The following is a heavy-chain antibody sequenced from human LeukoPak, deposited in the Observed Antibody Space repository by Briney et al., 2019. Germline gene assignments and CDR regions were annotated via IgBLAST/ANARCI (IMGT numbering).Heavy chain of an antibody. CDR3: AREGRYYYDSSGYLREVDYYYYMDV. CDR2: ISSSSSYI. D-gene: IGHD3-22*01. CDR1: GFTFSSYW. V-gene: IGHV3-21*01. J-gene: IGHJ6*03. Sequence: GGSLRLSCAASGFTFSSYWMHWVRQAPGKGLEWVSSISSSSSYIYYADSVKGRFTISRDNAKNSLYLQMNSLRAEDTAVYYCAREGRYYYDSSGYLREVDYYYYMDVWGKGTTVTVSS.